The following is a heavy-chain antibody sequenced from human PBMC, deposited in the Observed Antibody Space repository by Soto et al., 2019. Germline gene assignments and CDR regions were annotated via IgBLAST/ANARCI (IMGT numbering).Heavy chain of an antibody. CDR2: IIPIFGTA. CDR1: GGTFNRYA. Sequence: SVKVSCKASGGTFNRYAIRWVRQAPGQGLEWMGRIIPIFGTANYTNKIQGRITITADESTRTAYMELSSMRSEDTAVYYWARDYPGVIVFVPGASSYYYYYYGMDVWGQGTMVTVSS. V-gene: IGHV1-69*13. CDR3: ARDYPGVIVFVPGASSYYYYYYGMDV. J-gene: IGHJ6*02. D-gene: IGHD2-2*01.